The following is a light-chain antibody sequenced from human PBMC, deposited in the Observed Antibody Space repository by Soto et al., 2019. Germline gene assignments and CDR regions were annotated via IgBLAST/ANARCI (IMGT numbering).Light chain of an antibody. CDR1: QNINNY. V-gene: IGKV1-33*01. J-gene: IGKJ5*01. CDR3: QQSENIPT. CDR2: DAS. Sequence: DIHMTQSPSALYASVGERVTITCQASQNINNYLNWYQQKPGRAPKIRIYDASNLEAGVPSRFRGSGSGTDFTFLISRLQPAEIATYYCQQSENIPTFGQGTRLEIK.